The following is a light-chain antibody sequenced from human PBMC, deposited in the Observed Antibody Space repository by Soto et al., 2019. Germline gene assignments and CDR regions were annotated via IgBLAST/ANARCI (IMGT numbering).Light chain of an antibody. Sequence: QSVLTQPPSVSAAPGQKVTISCSGGSSNIGRYSLSWYQQLPGTAPKLLIYENSKRPSGIPDRFSGSKSGTSGTLGITGLPPGDEADYYCGTWDSSLNVVFGGGTKLTVL. CDR3: GTWDSSLNVV. V-gene: IGLV1-51*02. J-gene: IGLJ3*02. CDR2: ENS. CDR1: SSNIGRYS.